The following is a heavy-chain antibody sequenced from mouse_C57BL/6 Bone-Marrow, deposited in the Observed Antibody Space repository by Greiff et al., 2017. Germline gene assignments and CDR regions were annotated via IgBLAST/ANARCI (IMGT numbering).Heavy chain of an antibody. CDR3: ARRQVRPAMDLDY. D-gene: IGHD3-2*02. Sequence: VQVVESGPGLVQPSQSLSISCTVSGFSLTSYGVHWVRQSPGKGLEWLGVIWSGGSTAYNAAFISRLSIIKDNSKSQVFFKMNRLQADDTAIYYCARRQVRPAMDLDYWGQGTSVTVSS. CDR1: GFSLTSYG. CDR2: IWSGGST. V-gene: IGHV2-2*01. J-gene: IGHJ4*01.